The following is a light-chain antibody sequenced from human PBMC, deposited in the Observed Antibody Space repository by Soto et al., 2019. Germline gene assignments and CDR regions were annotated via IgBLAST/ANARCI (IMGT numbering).Light chain of an antibody. V-gene: IGKV3-15*01. Sequence: EIEMTQSPATLSVTPGERATLSCRASQSVSSNVAWYQQKPGQAPRLLMYGASTRATGIPARFSGSGSGTEFTLTISSLQSEDFAVYYCQQYNIWPRGKFGQGTKVEIK. CDR3: QQYNIWPRGK. J-gene: IGKJ1*01. CDR1: QSVSSN. CDR2: GAS.